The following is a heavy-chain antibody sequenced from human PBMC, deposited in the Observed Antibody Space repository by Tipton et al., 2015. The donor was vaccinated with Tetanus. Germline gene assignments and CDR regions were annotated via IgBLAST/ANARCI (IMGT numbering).Heavy chain of an antibody. CDR2: VSFDGRNT. CDR3: AKDQIVEQATRDHDYGVDV. Sequence: SLRLSCAASGFTFSTYGMHWVRQAPGQGLEWVAIVSFDGRNTYYADSVKGRFTISKDNSKSTLYLQMNSLRAEDTAVYYCAKDQIVEQATRDHDYGVDVWGQGTTVTVSS. V-gene: IGHV3-30*18. J-gene: IGHJ6*02. D-gene: IGHD3-22*01. CDR1: GFTFSTYG.